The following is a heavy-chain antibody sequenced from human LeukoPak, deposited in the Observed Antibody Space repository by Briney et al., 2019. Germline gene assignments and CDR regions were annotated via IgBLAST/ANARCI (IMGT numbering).Heavy chain of an antibody. CDR3: AKDQQSISYSP. CDR2: ISGSGGST. J-gene: IGHJ5*02. Sequence: GGSLRLSCAASGFTFSSYAMSWVRQAPGKGLEWVSTISGSGGSTYYADSVKGRFTISRDNSKNTLYLQMNSLRVEDTAIYNCAKDQQSISYSPWGQGTLVAVSS. V-gene: IGHV3-23*01. CDR1: GFTFSSYA. D-gene: IGHD4-11*01.